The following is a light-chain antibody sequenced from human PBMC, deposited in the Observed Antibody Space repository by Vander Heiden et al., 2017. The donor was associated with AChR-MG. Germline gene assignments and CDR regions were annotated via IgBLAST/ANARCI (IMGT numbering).Light chain of an antibody. V-gene: IGLV2-14*03. CDR3: SSYTSSSTLV. Sequence: QSALTQPASVSGSPGQSITISCTGPNSDVGGYTYVSWYHHHPGKAPKLMIYDVSNRPSVVSNRFSGSKSGNTASLTISGLQAEDEADYYCSSYTSSSTLVFGGRTKLTVL. J-gene: IGLJ2*01. CDR1: NSDVGGYTY. CDR2: DVS.